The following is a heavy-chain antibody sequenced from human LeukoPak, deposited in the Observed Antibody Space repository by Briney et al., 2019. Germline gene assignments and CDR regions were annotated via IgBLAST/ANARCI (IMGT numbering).Heavy chain of an antibody. Sequence: PGGSLRLSCVSSGFTFSNYGMHWVRQAPGKGLEWVALIWHDGSNKYYADSVRGRVTISRDNSKNTLYLQMNSLTAEDTAAYFCAKDGDAYIEYYYYYMDVWGKGTTVTVSS. CDR3: AKDGDAYIEYYYYYMDV. J-gene: IGHJ6*03. CDR2: IWHDGSNK. V-gene: IGHV3-33*06. D-gene: IGHD5-24*01. CDR1: GFTFSNYG.